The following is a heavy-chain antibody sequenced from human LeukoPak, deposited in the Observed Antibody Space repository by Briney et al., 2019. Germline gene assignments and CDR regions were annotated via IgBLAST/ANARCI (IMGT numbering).Heavy chain of an antibody. V-gene: IGHV4-39*07. CDR3: ARDRGRSYGHGNWFDP. CDR1: GGSISSSSYY. D-gene: IGHD5-18*01. CDR2: IYYSGST. J-gene: IGHJ5*02. Sequence: PSETLSLTCTVSGGSISSSSYYWGWIRQPPGKGLEWVGSIYYSGSTYYNPSLKSRVTISVDTSKNQFSLKLSSVTAADTAVYYCARDRGRSYGHGNWFDPWGQGTLVTVSS.